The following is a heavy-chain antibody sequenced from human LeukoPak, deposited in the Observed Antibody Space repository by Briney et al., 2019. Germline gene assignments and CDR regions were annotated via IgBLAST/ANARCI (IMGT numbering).Heavy chain of an antibody. J-gene: IGHJ6*04. CDR1: GFTVSSNY. CDR3: ARGGSYYYYYCGMDV. Sequence: GGSLRLSCAASGFTVSSNYMSWVRQPPGKGLEWVSVIYSGGSTYYTDSLKGRFTISRDNSKNTLYLQMNSLRAADTAVYYCARGGSYYYYYCGMDVWGKGTTVTVSS. V-gene: IGHV3-66*01. CDR2: IYSGGST.